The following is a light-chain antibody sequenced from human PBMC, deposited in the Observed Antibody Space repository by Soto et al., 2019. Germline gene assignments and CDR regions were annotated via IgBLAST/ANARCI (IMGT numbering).Light chain of an antibody. CDR1: SSDVGGYNY. V-gene: IGLV2-11*01. CDR2: DVS. J-gene: IGLJ1*01. CDR3: CSYAGSYPSYV. Sequence: QSALTQPRSVSGSPGQSVTISCTGTSSDVGGYNYVSWYQQHPGKAPKLMIYDVSKRPSGVPDRFSGSKSGNTASLTISGLQAEDEDDYYCCSYAGSYPSYVFGTGTKLTVL.